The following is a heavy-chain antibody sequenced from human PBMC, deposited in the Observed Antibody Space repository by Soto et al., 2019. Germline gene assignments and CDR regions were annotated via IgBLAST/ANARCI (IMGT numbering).Heavy chain of an antibody. CDR2: IYYSGGT. J-gene: IGHJ1*01. CDR3: ARGGYYDSSGYYSGYFQH. V-gene: IGHV4-59*01. D-gene: IGHD3-22*01. Sequence: QVQLQESGPGLVKPSETLSLTCTVSGGSISSYYWSWIRQPPGKGLEWIGYIYYSGGTNYNPSLKSRVTISVDTSKNQFSLKLSSVTAADTAVYYCARGGYYDSSGYYSGYFQHWGQGTLVTVSS. CDR1: GGSISSYY.